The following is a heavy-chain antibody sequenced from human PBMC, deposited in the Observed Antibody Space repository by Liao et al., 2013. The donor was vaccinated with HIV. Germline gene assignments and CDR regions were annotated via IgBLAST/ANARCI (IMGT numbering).Heavy chain of an antibody. J-gene: IGHJ4*01. Sequence: QVQLEESGPGLVKPSETLSLTCTVSGGSISSYYWSWIRQPAGKGLEWIGRIYTSGSTNYNPSLKSRVTIDTSKNQFSLKLSSVTAADTAVYYCARDRGYVDYFDYWGQEPWSPSPQ. CDR3: ARDRGYVDYFDY. V-gene: IGHV4-4*07. CDR2: IYTSGST. D-gene: IGHD3-10*01. CDR1: GGSISSYY.